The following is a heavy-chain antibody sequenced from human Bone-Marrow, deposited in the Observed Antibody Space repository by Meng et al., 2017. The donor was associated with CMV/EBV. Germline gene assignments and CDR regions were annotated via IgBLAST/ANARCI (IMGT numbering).Heavy chain of an antibody. J-gene: IGHJ4*02. CDR1: GGSFSGYY. CDR3: ARGGYFCTSTTCYFDY. V-gene: IGHV4-59*01. CDR2: IYYSENT. D-gene: IGHD2-2*01. Sequence: SQTLSLTCAVYGGSFSGYYWSWIRQPPGKGLEWIGYIYYSENTNYNPSLKSRVTISVDTSKNQFSLKLSSVTAADTAVYYCARGGYFCTSTTCYFDYWGQGTLVTVYS.